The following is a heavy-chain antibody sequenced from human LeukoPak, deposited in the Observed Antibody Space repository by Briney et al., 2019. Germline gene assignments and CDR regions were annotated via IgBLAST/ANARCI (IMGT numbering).Heavy chain of an antibody. V-gene: IGHV3-23*01. J-gene: IGHJ4*02. CDR3: AKTTTGYSSGRYPGWPADS. D-gene: IGHD6-19*01. CDR2: IFGSGGSA. Sequence: GGSLRLSCAASGFTFNTYAMYWVRQAPGKGLEWVSGIFGSGGSARYADSVKGRFTISRDNSKNTVYLQMNSLRAEDTAVYYCAKTTTGYSSGRYPGWPADSWGQGALVTVSS. CDR1: GFTFNTYA.